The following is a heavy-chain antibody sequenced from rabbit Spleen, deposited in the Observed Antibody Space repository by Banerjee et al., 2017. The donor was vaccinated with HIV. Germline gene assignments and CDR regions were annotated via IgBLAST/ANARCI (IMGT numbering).Heavy chain of an antibody. J-gene: IGHJ6*01. CDR1: GFSFSSSYY. Sequence: QEQLVESGGGLVKPEGSLKLSCTASGFSFSSSYYIYWVRQAPGKGLEWIGCIYTGSSGSTYYASWAKGRFTISKTSSTTVTLQMTSLTAADTATYFCARDTSSSFSSYGMDLWGQGTLVTVS. V-gene: IGHV1S45*01. CDR3: ARDTSSSFSSYGMDL. CDR2: IYTGSSGST. D-gene: IGHD1-1*01.